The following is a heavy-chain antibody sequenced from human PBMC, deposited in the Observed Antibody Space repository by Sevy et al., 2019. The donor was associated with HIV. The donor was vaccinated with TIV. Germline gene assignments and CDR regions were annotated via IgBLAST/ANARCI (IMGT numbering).Heavy chain of an antibody. V-gene: IGHV3-30-3*01. J-gene: IGHJ3*02. CDR1: GFTFSSYA. Sequence: GGSLRLSCAASGFTFSSYAMHWVRQAPGKGLEWVAVISYDGSNRYYADSVKGRFTISRDNSKNTLYLQMNSLRAEDTAVYYCARDGSPIVATIYDAFDIWGQGTMVTVSS. CDR3: ARDGSPIVATIYDAFDI. CDR2: ISYDGSNR. D-gene: IGHD5-12*01.